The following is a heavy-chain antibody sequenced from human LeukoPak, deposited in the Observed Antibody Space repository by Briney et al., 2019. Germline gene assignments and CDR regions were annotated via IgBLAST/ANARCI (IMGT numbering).Heavy chain of an antibody. J-gene: IGHJ4*02. V-gene: IGHV3-23*01. CDR3: ARDIPRGASYLDY. Sequence: GGSLRLSCAASGFTFSSYAMSWVRQAPGKGLEWVSAISGSGGSTYYADSVKGRFTISRDNAKNSLYLQMNSLRAEDTAVYYCARDIPRGASYLDYWGQGTLVTVYS. CDR1: GFTFSSYA. CDR2: ISGSGGST. D-gene: IGHD3-16*02.